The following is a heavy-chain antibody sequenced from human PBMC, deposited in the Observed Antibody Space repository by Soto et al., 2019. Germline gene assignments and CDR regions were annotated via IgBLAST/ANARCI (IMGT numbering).Heavy chain of an antibody. J-gene: IGHJ5*02. Sequence: QVQLVQSGAEAKKPGASVKVSCKASGYTFTSYAMHWVRQAPGQRLEWMGWINAGNGNTKYSQKFQGRVTITRDTSASTAYMELSSLRSEDTAVYYCARGRGYSSSANWFDPWGQGTLVTVSS. CDR3: ARGRGYSSSANWFDP. D-gene: IGHD6-6*01. CDR1: GYTFTSYA. CDR2: INAGNGNT. V-gene: IGHV1-3*01.